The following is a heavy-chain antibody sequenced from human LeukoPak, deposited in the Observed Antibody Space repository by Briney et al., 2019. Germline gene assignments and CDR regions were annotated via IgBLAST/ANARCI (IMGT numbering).Heavy chain of an antibody. V-gene: IGHV3-33*03. CDR1: GFSFSSYG. CDR3: AKDDSGTFDY. CDR2: IWYDGSKE. D-gene: IGHD5-12*01. J-gene: IGHJ4*02. Sequence: GGSLRLSCAASGFSFSSYGMHWVRQAPGKGLEWVAVIWYDGSKEHYVDSVKGRFTISRDNAKNTVFLQMNSLRVEDSAVYYCAKDDSGTFDYWGQGIPVIVSS.